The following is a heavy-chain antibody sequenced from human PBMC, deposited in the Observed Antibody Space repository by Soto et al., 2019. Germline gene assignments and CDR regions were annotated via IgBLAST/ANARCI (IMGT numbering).Heavy chain of an antibody. CDR2: ISSSSSYI. CDR1: GFTFSSYS. J-gene: IGHJ6*03. CDR3: ARDQFRKWNYHYYMDV. D-gene: IGHD1-26*01. Sequence: PGGSLRLSCAASGFTFSSYSMNWVRQAPGKGLEWVSSISSSSSYIYYADSVKGRFTISRDNAKNSLYLQMNSLRAEDTAVYYCARDQFRKWNYHYYMDVWGKGTTVTVSS. V-gene: IGHV3-21*01.